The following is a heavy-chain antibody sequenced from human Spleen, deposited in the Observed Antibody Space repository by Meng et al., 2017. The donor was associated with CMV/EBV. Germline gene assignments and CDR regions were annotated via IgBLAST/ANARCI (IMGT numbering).Heavy chain of an antibody. CDR3: ARGHCSSTSCYGDDYYYGMDV. Sequence: YYMHWVRQAPGQGLEWMGIINPSGGSTSYAQKFQGRVTMTRDTSTSTVYMELSSLRSEDTAVYYCARGHCSSTSCYGDDYYYGMDVWGQGTTVTVSS. CDR1: YY. CDR2: INPSGGST. D-gene: IGHD2-2*01. J-gene: IGHJ6*02. V-gene: IGHV1-46*01.